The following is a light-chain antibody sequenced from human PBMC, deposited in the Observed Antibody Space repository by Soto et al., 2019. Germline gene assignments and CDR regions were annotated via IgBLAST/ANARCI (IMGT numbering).Light chain of an antibody. Sequence: QSVLTQPPSVSGAPGQRVTISCTGSSSNIGAGYEVHWYQQVPRTAPKLLIYGNNNRPSGVPDRLSGSKSGTSAYLAITGLQADDDADYYCQSYDSSLSAWVFGGGTKLTVL. CDR3: QSYDSSLSAWV. V-gene: IGLV1-40*01. CDR1: SSNIGAGYE. CDR2: GNN. J-gene: IGLJ3*02.